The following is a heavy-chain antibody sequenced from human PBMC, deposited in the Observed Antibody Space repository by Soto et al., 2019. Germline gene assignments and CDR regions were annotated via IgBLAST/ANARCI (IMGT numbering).Heavy chain of an antibody. J-gene: IGHJ4*02. D-gene: IGHD4-17*01. CDR2: VYYRGRS. V-gene: IGHV4-39*01. CDR3: VSQRTTVPTQAYFYY. Sequence: PSETLFLTCTVSGGSGTNSRYYWGWIRQSPGKGLEWIGNVYYRGRSYSTSSVKSRVTISVDTSKNRFSLSLNSVTASDTAVYFCVSQRTTVPTQAYFYYWGPGALVTVSS. CDR1: GGSGTNSRYY.